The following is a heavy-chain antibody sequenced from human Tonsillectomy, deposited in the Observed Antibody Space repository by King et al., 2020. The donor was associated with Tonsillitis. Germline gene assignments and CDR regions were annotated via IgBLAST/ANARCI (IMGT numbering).Heavy chain of an antibody. Sequence: VQLVESGGGVVQPGRSLRLSCAGSGFTFSNSPMHWVRQAPGKGLEWVAVMSHDGSQKYYGDSVKGRFTISRDNSRNTLYLQMNSLRAEDTAVYYCAKDSFGSLDYWGQGIPVTVSS. CDR2: MSHDGSQK. CDR3: AKDSFGSLDY. J-gene: IGHJ4*02. V-gene: IGHV3-30*04. CDR1: GFTFSNSP. D-gene: IGHD3-3*01.